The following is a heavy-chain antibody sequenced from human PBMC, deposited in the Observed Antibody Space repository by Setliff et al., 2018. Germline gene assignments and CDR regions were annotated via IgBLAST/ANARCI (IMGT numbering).Heavy chain of an antibody. D-gene: IGHD3-10*01. CDR1: GFTYKNDW. CDR2: INPDGSER. J-gene: IGHJ4*02. Sequence: GGSLRLSCGASGFTYKNDWVSWVRQAPGKGLEWLASINPDGSERYYVDSVKGRFTISRDNARNSLSLQMNSLRTEDTAVYYCFGAGTCSYWGQGTLVTVSS. V-gene: IGHV3-7*01. CDR3: FGAGTCSY.